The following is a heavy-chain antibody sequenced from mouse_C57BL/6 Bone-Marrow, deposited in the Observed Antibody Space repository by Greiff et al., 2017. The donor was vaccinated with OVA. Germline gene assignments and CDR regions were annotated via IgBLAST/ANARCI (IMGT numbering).Heavy chain of an antibody. CDR3: ARWDYGSTWFAY. Sequence: QVQLQQSGAELVRPGTSVKMSCKASGYTFTNYWIGWAKQRPGHGLEWIRDIYPGGGYTNYNEKFKGKATLTADKSSSTAYMQFSSLTSEDSAIYYCARWDYGSTWFAYWGQGTLVTVSA. V-gene: IGHV1-63*01. D-gene: IGHD1-1*01. J-gene: IGHJ3*01. CDR1: GYTFTNYW. CDR2: IYPGGGYT.